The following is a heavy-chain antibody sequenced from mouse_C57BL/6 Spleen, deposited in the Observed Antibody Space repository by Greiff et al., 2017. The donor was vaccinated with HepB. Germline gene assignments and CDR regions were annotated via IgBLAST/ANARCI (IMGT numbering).Heavy chain of an antibody. CDR1: GFNIKDYY. J-gene: IGHJ1*03. CDR3: TTSDYGSSYDWYFDV. CDR2: IDPEDGDT. Sequence: EVKLMESGAELVRPGASVKLSCTASGFNIKDYYMHWVKQRPEQGLEWIGRIDPEDGDTEYAPKFQGKATMTADTSSNTAYLQLSSLTSEDTAVYYCTTSDYGSSYDWYFDVWGTGTTVTVSS. V-gene: IGHV14-1*01. D-gene: IGHD1-1*01.